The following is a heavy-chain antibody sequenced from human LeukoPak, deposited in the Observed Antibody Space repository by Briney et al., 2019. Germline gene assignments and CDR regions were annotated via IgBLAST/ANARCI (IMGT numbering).Heavy chain of an antibody. CDR3: ARGGQDYDILTGPLRFLYFDY. Sequence: SETLSLTCTVSGGSISSYYWSWIRQPPGKGLEWIGYIYYSGSTNYNPSLKSRVTISVDTSKNQFSLKLSSVTAADTAVYYCARGGQDYDILTGPLRFLYFDYWGQGTLVTVSS. J-gene: IGHJ4*02. V-gene: IGHV4-59*01. D-gene: IGHD3-9*01. CDR2: IYYSGST. CDR1: GGSISSYY.